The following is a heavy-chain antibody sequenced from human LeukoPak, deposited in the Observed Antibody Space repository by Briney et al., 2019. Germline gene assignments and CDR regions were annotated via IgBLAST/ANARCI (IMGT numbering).Heavy chain of an antibody. J-gene: IGHJ4*02. CDR1: GYTLTKLC. Sequence: ASVKVSCKVSGYTLTKLCMHWVRQAPGKGLEWMGGFDPEDGETIYAQKFQGRVTMTEDTSTDTAYMELSSLRSADTAVYYCATDREDILTGYYRFDYWGQGTLVTVSS. CDR2: FDPEDGET. V-gene: IGHV1-24*01. D-gene: IGHD3-9*01. CDR3: ATDREDILTGYYRFDY.